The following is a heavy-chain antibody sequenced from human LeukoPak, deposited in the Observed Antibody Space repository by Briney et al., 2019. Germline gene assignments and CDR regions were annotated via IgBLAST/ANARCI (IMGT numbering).Heavy chain of an antibody. Sequence: ASVKVSCKASGGTFSSYAISWVRQAPGQGLEWMGWISAYNGNTNYAQKVQGRVTMTTDTSTSTAYMELRSLRSDDTAVYYCARTRLPQEFDYWGQGTLVTVSS. CDR3: ARTRLPQEFDY. CDR2: ISAYNGNT. D-gene: IGHD5-18*01. J-gene: IGHJ4*02. V-gene: IGHV1-18*01. CDR1: GGTFSSYA.